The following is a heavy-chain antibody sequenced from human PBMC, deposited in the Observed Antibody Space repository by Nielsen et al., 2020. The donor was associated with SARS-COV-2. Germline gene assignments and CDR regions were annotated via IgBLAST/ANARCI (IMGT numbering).Heavy chain of an antibody. V-gene: IGHV3-74*01. Sequence: GESLKISCAASGFTFSSYWMHWVRQAPGKGLVWVSRINSDGSSTSYADSVKGRFTISRDNAKNTLYLQMNSLRAEDTAVYYCARVGSRGQWLVRYYYGMDVWGQGTTVTVSS. CDR3: ARVGSRGQWLVRYYYGMDV. CDR1: GFTFSSYW. D-gene: IGHD6-19*01. J-gene: IGHJ6*02. CDR2: INSDGSST.